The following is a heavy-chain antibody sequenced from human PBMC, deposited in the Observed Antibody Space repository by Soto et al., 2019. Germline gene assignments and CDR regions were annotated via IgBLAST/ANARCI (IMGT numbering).Heavy chain of an antibody. V-gene: IGHV3-48*02. CDR3: ARDVSVASADYYFDS. J-gene: IGHJ4*02. Sequence: GGSLRLSCAASGFTFSDYSMNWVRQAPGKGLEWVSYFSRQTGVIYYADSVEGRFTISRDNAKNTLSLQMNSLRDEDTAVYYCARDVSVASADYYFDSWGQGTPVTVSS. CDR1: GFTFSDYS. D-gene: IGHD6-13*01. CDR2: FSRQTGVI.